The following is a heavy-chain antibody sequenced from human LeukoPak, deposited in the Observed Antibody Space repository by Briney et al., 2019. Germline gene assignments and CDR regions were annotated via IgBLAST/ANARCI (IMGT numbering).Heavy chain of an antibody. Sequence: GGSLRLSCAASGFTFSSYWMHWVRQAPGKGLVWVSRINSDGSSTSYADSVKGRFTISRGNAKNTLYLQMNSLRAEDTAVYYCARELVVVTAFHYYYGMDVWGQGTTVTVSS. CDR3: ARELVVVTAFHYYYGMDV. CDR1: GFTFSSYW. CDR2: INSDGSST. V-gene: IGHV3-74*01. D-gene: IGHD2-21*02. J-gene: IGHJ6*02.